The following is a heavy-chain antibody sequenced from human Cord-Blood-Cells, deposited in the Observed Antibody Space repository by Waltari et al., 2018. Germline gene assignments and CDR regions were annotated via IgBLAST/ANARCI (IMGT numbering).Heavy chain of an antibody. J-gene: IGHJ3*02. Sequence: QVQLVQSGAEVKKPGSSVKVSCKASGGTLSSYAISWVRQAPGPGLGWMGVTIPIFGTASYAQKCQSRVTSTADESTSTAYMELSSRRAEDTAVYYGARDQDSGGNCYALDIWGQGTMVTVSS. D-gene: IGHD2-15*01. CDR1: GGTLSSYA. V-gene: IGHV1-69*01. CDR3: ARDQDSGGNCYALDI. CDR2: TIPIFGTA.